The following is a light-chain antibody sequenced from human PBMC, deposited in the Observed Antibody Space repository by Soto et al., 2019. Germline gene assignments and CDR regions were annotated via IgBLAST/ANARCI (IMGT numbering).Light chain of an antibody. Sequence: QSVLTQPRAVSGSPGQSVTISCTGTSSDVGGYNYVSWYQHHPGKAPKLMIYDVSKRPSGVPDRFSGSKSGNTASLTISGLQAEDEADYYCYSYAGTYSWVFGGGTKVTVL. CDR3: YSYAGTYSWV. J-gene: IGLJ3*02. V-gene: IGLV2-11*01. CDR1: SSDVGGYNY. CDR2: DVS.